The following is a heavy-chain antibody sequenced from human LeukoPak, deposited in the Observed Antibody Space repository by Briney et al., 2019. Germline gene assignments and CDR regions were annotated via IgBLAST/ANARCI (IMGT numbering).Heavy chain of an antibody. CDR1: GGSISNKY. CDR2: IYYSGST. V-gene: IGHV4-59*01. D-gene: IGHD3-10*01. J-gene: IGHJ5*02. CDR3: ARRVLRGVDYHNWFDP. Sequence: PSETLSLTCTVSGGSISNKYWSWIRQPPGKGLEWIGYIYYSGSTNYNPSLKSRVTILVDTSKNQFSLKLSSVTAADTAVYFCARRVLRGVDYHNWFDPWGQGTLVTVSS.